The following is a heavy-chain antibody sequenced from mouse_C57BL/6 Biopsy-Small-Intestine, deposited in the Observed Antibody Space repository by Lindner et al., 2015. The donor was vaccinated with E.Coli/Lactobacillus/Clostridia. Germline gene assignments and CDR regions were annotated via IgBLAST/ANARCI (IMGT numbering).Heavy chain of an antibody. V-gene: IGHV1-63*01. J-gene: IGHJ4*01. Sequence: VQLQESGAELVRPGTSVKMSCKVSGYTFTNYWIGWAKQRPGHGLEWIGDIYPGGGDTEYASKFKGKATLTVDKSSSTAYMQLSSLTSEDSAVYFCANMDYWGQGTSVTVSS. CDR1: GYTFTNYW. CDR2: IYPGGGDT. CDR3: ANMDY.